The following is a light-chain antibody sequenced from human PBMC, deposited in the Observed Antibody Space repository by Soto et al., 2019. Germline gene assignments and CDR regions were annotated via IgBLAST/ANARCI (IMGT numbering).Light chain of an antibody. Sequence: DIQMTQSPSTLSASVGERVTITFRASQSVSNWLAWYQQKPGKAPNLLISDSSDLQSGVPSRFSGSGSGTEFTLTISSLQPDDFATYYCQQYNSYSWTFGQGTKVDIK. V-gene: IGKV1-5*01. CDR3: QQYNSYSWT. CDR1: QSVSNW. J-gene: IGKJ1*01. CDR2: DSS.